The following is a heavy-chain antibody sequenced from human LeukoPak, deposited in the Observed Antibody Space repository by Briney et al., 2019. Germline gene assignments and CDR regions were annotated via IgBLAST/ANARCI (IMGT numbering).Heavy chain of an antibody. D-gene: IGHD3-10*01. J-gene: IGHJ5*02. CDR3: ARDGLLWST. Sequence: SETLSLTCTVSGGSISSGGYYWSWIRQPPGKGLEWIGSIYHSGSTYHNQSLKSRVTISVDTSKNQFSLKLSSVTAADTAVYYCARDGLLWSTWGQGTLVTVSS. CDR2: IYHSGST. V-gene: IGHV4-39*07. CDR1: GGSISSGGYY.